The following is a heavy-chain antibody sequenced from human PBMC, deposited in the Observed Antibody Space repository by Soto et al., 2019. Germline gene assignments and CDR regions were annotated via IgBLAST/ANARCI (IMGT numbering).Heavy chain of an antibody. CDR3: AKDRGAKKDIVPIDAFDI. J-gene: IGHJ3*02. CDR1: GFTFSSYA. Sequence: EVQLLESGGGLVQPGGSLRLSCAASGFTFSSYAMSWVRQAPGKGLEWVSAISGSGGSTYYEDSVKGRFTIARDNSKNTLYLQMNSLRAEDTAVYNCAKDRGAKKDIVPIDAFDIWGPGIMVTVSS. V-gene: IGHV3-23*01. CDR2: ISGSGGST. D-gene: IGHD2-8*01.